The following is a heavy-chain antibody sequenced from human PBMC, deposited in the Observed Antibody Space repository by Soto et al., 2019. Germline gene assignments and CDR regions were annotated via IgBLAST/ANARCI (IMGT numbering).Heavy chain of an antibody. CDR1: GLNFSSYS. V-gene: IGHV3-48*02. J-gene: IGHJ4*02. CDR3: ARSSVTYYYDSSGPVEFDY. D-gene: IGHD3-22*01. Sequence: GGSLRLSCAASGLNFSSYSRNWVRQAPGKGLEWVSYISSSSSTIYYADSVKGRFTISRDNAKNSLYLQMNSLRDEDTAVYYCARSSVTYYYDSSGPVEFDYWGQGTLVTVSS. CDR2: ISSSSSTI.